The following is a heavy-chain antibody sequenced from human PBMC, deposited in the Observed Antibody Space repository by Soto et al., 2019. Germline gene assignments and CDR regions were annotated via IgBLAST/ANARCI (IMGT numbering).Heavy chain of an antibody. V-gene: IGHV4-31*03. CDR3: ARQRIGYSYVFRVYDWYFDL. CDR2: IYYSGST. CDR1: GGSISSGGYY. J-gene: IGHJ2*01. Sequence: SETLSLTCTVSGGSISSGGYYWSWIRQHPGKSLEWIGYIYYSGSTYYNPSLKSRVTISVDTSKNQCSLKLRSVTAADTAVYYCARQRIGYSYVFRVYDWYFDLWGRGTLVTVSS. D-gene: IGHD5-18*01.